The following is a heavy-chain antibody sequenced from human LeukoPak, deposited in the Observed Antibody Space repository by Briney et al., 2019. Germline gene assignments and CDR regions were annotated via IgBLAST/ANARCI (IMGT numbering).Heavy chain of an antibody. V-gene: IGHV3-21*01. J-gene: IGHJ6*03. D-gene: IGHD3-10*01. CDR1: GFTFSTYN. Sequence: GGPLRLSCAASGFTFSTYNMNWVRQAPGKGLEWVSSITSSSSYTFYADSVKGRFTISRDNAKNSLYLQMNSLRAEDTAVYYCARGSFNYMDVWGKGTTVTVSS. CDR3: ARGSFNYMDV. CDR2: ITSSSSYT.